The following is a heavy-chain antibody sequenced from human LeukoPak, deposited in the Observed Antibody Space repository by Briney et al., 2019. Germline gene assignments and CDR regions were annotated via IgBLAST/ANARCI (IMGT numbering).Heavy chain of an antibody. V-gene: IGHV3-23*01. CDR3: AKEWGYCSSTSCPYTWFDP. J-gene: IGHJ5*02. CDR1: GFTFSSYA. D-gene: IGHD2-2*01. Sequence: GGSLRLSCAASGFTFSSYAMSWVRQAPGKGLEWVSAISGSGGSTYYADSVKGRFTISRDNSKNTLYLQMNSLRAEDTAVYYCAKEWGYCSSTSCPYTWFDPWGQGTLVTVSS. CDR2: ISGSGGST.